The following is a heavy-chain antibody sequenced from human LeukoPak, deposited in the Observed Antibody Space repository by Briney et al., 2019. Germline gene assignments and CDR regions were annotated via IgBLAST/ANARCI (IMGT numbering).Heavy chain of an antibody. CDR2: INPKSGGT. Sequence: ASVKVSCKASGYSFTGHYMHWVRQAPGQGLEWMGWINPKSGGTNYAQKFQGRVTMTRDTSISTAYMDMSSLRSDDTAVYYCARDAQRSPSGTRGIYYYYMDVWGKGTTVTISS. V-gene: IGHV1-2*02. J-gene: IGHJ6*03. CDR3: ARDAQRSPSGTRGIYYYYMDV. CDR1: GYSFTGHY. D-gene: IGHD3-10*01.